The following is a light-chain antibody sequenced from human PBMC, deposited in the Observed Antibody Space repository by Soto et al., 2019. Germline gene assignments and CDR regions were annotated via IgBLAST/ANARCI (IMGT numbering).Light chain of an antibody. CDR1: QSITTY. Sequence: DIPMTQSPSSLSASVGDRVTITCRASQSITTYLNWYQHKPGKAPNLLIYSASRLHSGVPSRFSGGGSGTDFTLTISSLQPEDFATYYCQQSHSTPLTFGQGTKVAI. V-gene: IGKV1-39*01. CDR2: SAS. J-gene: IGKJ1*01. CDR3: QQSHSTPLT.